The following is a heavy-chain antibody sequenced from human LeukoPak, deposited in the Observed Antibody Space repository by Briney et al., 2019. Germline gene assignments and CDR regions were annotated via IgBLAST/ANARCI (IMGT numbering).Heavy chain of an antibody. Sequence: GGSLRLSCAASGFTFGDYAMHWVRQAPGKGLEWVSGISWNSGGIGYADSVKGRFTISRDNAKNSLYLQMNSLRAEDTALYYCAKDIWGSESCFDYWGQGTLVTVSS. V-gene: IGHV3-9*01. D-gene: IGHD3-10*01. CDR1: GFTFGDYA. CDR3: AKDIWGSESCFDY. J-gene: IGHJ4*02. CDR2: ISWNSGGI.